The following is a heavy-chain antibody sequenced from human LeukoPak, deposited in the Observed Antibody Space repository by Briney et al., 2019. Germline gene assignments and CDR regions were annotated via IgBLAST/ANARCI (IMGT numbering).Heavy chain of an antibody. CDR3: ARDSPPDY. J-gene: IGHJ4*02. V-gene: IGHV3-48*04. CDR1: GFTFSSYA. Sequence: PGGSLRLSYAASGFTFSSYAMSWVRQAPGKGLEWVSYISSSGSTMYYTDSVKGRFTISRDNAKDSLYLQMNSLRAEDTAVYYCARDSPPDYWGQGTLVTVSS. CDR2: ISSSGSTM.